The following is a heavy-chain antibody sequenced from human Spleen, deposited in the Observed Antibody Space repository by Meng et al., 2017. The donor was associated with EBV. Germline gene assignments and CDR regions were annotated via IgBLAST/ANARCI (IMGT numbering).Heavy chain of an antibody. Sequence: VQAEVLEGDLVQPGGSLRLSCPVSGFYFSCFAMSWFRQAPRKGLEWVSGISGSGGSTYYAYSVKGRFTISRNNSKKTVYLQMNSLRAEDTAVYYCAKDLVSTPGTWGQGTLVTVSS. CDR3: AKDLVSTPGT. CDR1: GFYFSCFA. D-gene: IGHD5/OR15-5a*01. J-gene: IGHJ5*02. V-gene: IGHV3-23*04. CDR2: ISGSGGST.